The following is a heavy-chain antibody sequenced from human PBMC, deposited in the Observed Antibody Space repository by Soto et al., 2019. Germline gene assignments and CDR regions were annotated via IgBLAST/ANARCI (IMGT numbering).Heavy chain of an antibody. J-gene: IGHJ4*02. Sequence: SETLSLTCAVYGGSFSGYYWSWIRQPPGKGLEWIGEINHSGSTNYNPSLKSRVTISVDTSKNQFSLKLSSVTAADTAVYYCARGFEGFRYCSGGSCYSVLFDYWGQGTLVTVSS. V-gene: IGHV4-34*01. CDR3: ARGFEGFRYCSGGSCYSVLFDY. D-gene: IGHD2-15*01. CDR2: INHSGST. CDR1: GGSFSGYY.